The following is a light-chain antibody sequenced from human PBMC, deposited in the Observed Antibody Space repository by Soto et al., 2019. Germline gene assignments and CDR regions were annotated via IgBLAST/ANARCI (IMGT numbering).Light chain of an antibody. J-gene: IGKJ4*01. V-gene: IGKV1-12*01. CDR2: AAS. CDR3: QQANSFPLT. CDR1: QAISSW. Sequence: DLQMTQSPSSVSASVGDRVTITCRASQAISSWLAWYQQIPGKAPKLLIYAASSLQSGVPSRFSGSGSGADFTLTISSLQPEDFATYYCQQANSFPLTFGGGTKVEI.